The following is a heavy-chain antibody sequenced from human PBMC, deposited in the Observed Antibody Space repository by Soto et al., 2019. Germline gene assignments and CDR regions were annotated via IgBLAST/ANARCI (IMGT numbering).Heavy chain of an antibody. V-gene: IGHV3-23*01. CDR3: AKGAEGYVVSSLDF. CDR1: GFIFSNDA. J-gene: IGHJ4*02. CDR2: ITSTGSST. D-gene: IGHD5-12*01. Sequence: EVQLLESGGGFVQPGGSLRLSCAASGFIFSNDAMTWVRQAPGEGLEWVSGITSTGSSTDYANAVKGRFTISRDNSNITLFLKINSERAVDTAVNYGAKGAEGYVVSSLDFWGQGTLGSVCS.